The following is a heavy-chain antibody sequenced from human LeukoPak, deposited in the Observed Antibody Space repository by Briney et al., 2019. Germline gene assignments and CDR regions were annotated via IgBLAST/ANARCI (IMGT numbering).Heavy chain of an antibody. Sequence: GGSLRLSCAASGFTFSSYAMSWVRQAPGKGLEWVSAISGSGGSTYYADSVKGRFTISRDNSKNTLYLQMNSLRAEDTAVYYCARGYCSSTSCYGFFWFDPWGQGTLVTVSS. D-gene: IGHD2-2*01. CDR1: GFTFSSYA. V-gene: IGHV3-23*01. J-gene: IGHJ5*02. CDR3: ARGYCSSTSCYGFFWFDP. CDR2: ISGSGGST.